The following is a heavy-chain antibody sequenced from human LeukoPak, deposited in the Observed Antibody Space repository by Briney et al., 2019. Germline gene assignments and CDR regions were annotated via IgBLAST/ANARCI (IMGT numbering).Heavy chain of an antibody. CDR2: ISWNSGSI. J-gene: IGHJ4*02. D-gene: IGHD2-2*02. CDR3: AKSPGYCSSTSCYMGPFDY. Sequence: GGSLRLSCAASGFTFDDYAMHWVWQAPGKGLEWVSGISWNSGSIGYADSVKGRFTISRDNAKNSLYLQMNSLRAEDTALYYCAKSPGYCSSTSCYMGPFDYWGQGTLVTVSS. CDR1: GFTFDDYA. V-gene: IGHV3-9*01.